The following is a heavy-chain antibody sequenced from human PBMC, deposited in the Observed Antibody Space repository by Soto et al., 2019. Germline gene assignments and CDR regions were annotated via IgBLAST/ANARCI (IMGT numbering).Heavy chain of an antibody. Sequence: ASVKVSCKASGYTFTSYDINWVRQATGKGLEWMGWMNPNSGNTGYAQKFQGRVTMTRNTSISTAYMEQSSLRSEDTAVYYCARADHRYCSSTSGYGWDYYYYGMDVWGQGTTVTVSS. D-gene: IGHD2-2*01. CDR3: ARADHRYCSSTSGYGWDYYYYGMDV. V-gene: IGHV1-8*01. J-gene: IGHJ6*02. CDR1: GYTFTSYD. CDR2: MNPNSGNT.